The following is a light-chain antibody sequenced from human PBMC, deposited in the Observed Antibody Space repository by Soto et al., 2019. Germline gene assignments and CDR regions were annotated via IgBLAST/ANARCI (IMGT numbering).Light chain of an antibody. CDR3: QKYNSYPLT. CDR1: QSISSW. CDR2: KAS. J-gene: IGKJ1*01. Sequence: DIQMTQSPSTLSASVGDRVTITCRASQSISSWLAWYQQKPGKAPKLLIYKASSLESGVPSRFSGSGSGTEFTLTISSLQPDDFANYYCQKYNSYPLTFGQGTTVEIK. V-gene: IGKV1-5*03.